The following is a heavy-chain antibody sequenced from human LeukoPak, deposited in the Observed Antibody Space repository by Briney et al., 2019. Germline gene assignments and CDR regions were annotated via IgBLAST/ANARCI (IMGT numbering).Heavy chain of an antibody. J-gene: IGHJ4*02. D-gene: IGHD2-2*01. V-gene: IGHV3-48*01. CDR2: ISSRSSAT. CDR3: ARRFCSSTSCPVDY. Sequence: PGGSLRLSCAASGFTFSTYSMNWVRQAPGKGLEWVAYISSRSSATYYADSVKGRFTISRDNSKNTLYLQMNSLRAEDTAVYYCARRFCSSTSCPVDYWGQGTLVTVSS. CDR1: GFTFSTYS.